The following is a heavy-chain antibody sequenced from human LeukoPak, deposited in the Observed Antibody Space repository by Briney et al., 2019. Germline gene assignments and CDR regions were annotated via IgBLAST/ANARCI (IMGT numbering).Heavy chain of an antibody. CDR2: IYYSGST. CDR1: GGSISSYY. Sequence: SETLSLTCTVSGGSISSYYWSWIRQPPGKGLVWIGYIYYSGSTNYNPSLKSRVTISVDTSKNQFSLKLSSVTAADTAVYYCARVRSLQTPPFVFYYYYYYMDVWGKGTTVSVSS. CDR3: ARVRSLQTPPFVFYYYYYYMDV. J-gene: IGHJ6*03. V-gene: IGHV4-59*01. D-gene: IGHD2-15*01.